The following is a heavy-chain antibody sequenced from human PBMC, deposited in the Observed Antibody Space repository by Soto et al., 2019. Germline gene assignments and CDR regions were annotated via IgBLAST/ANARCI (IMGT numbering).Heavy chain of an antibody. CDR1: GGSSSTYF. CDR2: IHHSGRT. D-gene: IGHD3-22*01. V-gene: IGHV4-59*08. J-gene: IGHJ4*02. Sequence: PLETLPLTCSFAGGSSSTYFWSWIRQPPGKGLEWIAYIHHSGRTNYNPSLKSRVTISVDTSKNYLSLKLSSVTAADTAMYYCARHINYDSGAFQCDFDYWGLGTPVTVSS. CDR3: ARHINYDSGAFQCDFDY.